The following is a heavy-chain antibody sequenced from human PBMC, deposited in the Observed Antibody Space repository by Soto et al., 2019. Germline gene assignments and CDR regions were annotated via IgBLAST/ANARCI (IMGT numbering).Heavy chain of an antibody. J-gene: IGHJ6*02. CDR1: GGTFSSYA. D-gene: IGHD3-22*01. CDR2: IIPIFGTA. Sequence: QVQLVQSGAEVKKPGSSVKVSCKASGGTFSSYAISWVRQAPGQGLEWMGGIIPIFGTANYAQKFQGRVTITADESTSTAYMELSSLRSEDTAVYYCARDRHYYDISGYYYSGMDVWGQGTTVTVSS. V-gene: IGHV1-69*01. CDR3: ARDRHYYDISGYYYSGMDV.